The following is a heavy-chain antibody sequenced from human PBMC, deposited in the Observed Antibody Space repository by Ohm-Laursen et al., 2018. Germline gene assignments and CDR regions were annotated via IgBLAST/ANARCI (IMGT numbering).Heavy chain of an antibody. J-gene: IGHJ6*02. CDR3: VKDMANYYGSGSYGMDV. CDR2: ISWNSGSI. V-gene: IGHV3-9*01. CDR1: GFRFSDYA. Sequence: SLRLSCAASGFRFSDYAIHWVRQAPGKGLEWVSGISWNSGSIGYADSVKGRFTISRDNAKNSLYLQMNSLRAEDTALYYCVKDMANYYGSGSYGMDVWGQGTTVTVSS. D-gene: IGHD3-10*01.